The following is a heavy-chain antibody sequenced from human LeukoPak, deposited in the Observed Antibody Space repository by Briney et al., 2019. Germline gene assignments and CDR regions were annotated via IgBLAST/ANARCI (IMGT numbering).Heavy chain of an antibody. CDR1: GFTFNGHY. CDR2: INSNSGDT. CDR3: ARPPWPRYAFNL. J-gene: IGHJ3*01. Sequence: ASVKVSCKASGFTFNGHYMNWVRQAPGQGFEWMGWINSNSGDTRYAQKFQGRITLTTDTSITTAYMELSGLTLDDTAVYFCARPPWPRYAFNLWGQGTMVIVSS. V-gene: IGHV1-2*02.